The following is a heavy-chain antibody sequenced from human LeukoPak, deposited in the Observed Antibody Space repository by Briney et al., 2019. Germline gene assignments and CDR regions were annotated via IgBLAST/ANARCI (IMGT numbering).Heavy chain of an antibody. J-gene: IGHJ5*02. CDR1: GFTFSSYE. CDR3: AKGQTYYYGSGSHLNWFDP. Sequence: GGSLRLSCAASGFTFSSYEMNWVRQAPGKGLEWVSYISSSGSTIYYADSVKGRFTISRDNAKNSLYLQMNSLRAEDTAVYYCAKGQTYYYGSGSHLNWFDPWGQGTLVTVSS. D-gene: IGHD3-10*01. V-gene: IGHV3-48*03. CDR2: ISSSGSTI.